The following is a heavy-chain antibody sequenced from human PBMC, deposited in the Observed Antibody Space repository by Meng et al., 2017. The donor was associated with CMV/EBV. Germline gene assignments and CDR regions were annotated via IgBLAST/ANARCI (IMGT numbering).Heavy chain of an antibody. CDR1: GGTFSSYA. Sequence: SGGTFSSYAISWVRQAPGQGLEWMGGIIPIFGTANYAQKFQGRVTITADESTSTAYMELSSLRSEDTAVYYCARDGKSTVGATHFDYWGQGTLVTVSS. CDR2: IIPIFGTA. D-gene: IGHD1-26*01. V-gene: IGHV1-69*01. CDR3: ARDGKSTVGATHFDY. J-gene: IGHJ4*02.